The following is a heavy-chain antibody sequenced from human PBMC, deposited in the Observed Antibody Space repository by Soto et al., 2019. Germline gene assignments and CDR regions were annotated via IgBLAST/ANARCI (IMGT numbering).Heavy chain of an antibody. CDR2: VYHSGST. CDR3: GRGPRIILNGGGAFEI. J-gene: IGHJ3*02. Sequence: QVQLQESGPGLVKPSGTLSLTCAVSGASITSSNWWSWVRQPPGKGLEWIGEVYHSGSTNYNPSLKVGVPILARKFNNPSALTVSVETSANKAINHCGRGPRIILNGGGAFEIWGQGTIVIVSS. CDR1: GASITSSNW. V-gene: IGHV4-4*02. D-gene: IGHD3-9*01.